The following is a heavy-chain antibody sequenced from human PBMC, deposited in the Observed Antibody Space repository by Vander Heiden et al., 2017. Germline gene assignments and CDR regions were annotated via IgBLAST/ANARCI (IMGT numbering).Heavy chain of an antibody. D-gene: IGHD6-19*01. CDR3: ARGAYLAVAGPPLLFYGMDV. Sequence: QVQLVQSGAEVKKPGSSVKVSCKASGATFSSYAISWVRQAPGQGLEWMGGIIPIFGTANYAQKFQGSVTITADESTSTAYMELSSLRSEDTAVYYCARGAYLAVAGPPLLFYGMDVWCQGTTVTVSS. CDR2: IIPIFGTA. J-gene: IGHJ6*02. CDR1: GATFSSYA. V-gene: IGHV1-69*01.